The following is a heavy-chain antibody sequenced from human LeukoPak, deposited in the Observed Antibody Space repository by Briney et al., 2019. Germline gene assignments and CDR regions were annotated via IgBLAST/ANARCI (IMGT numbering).Heavy chain of an antibody. J-gene: IGHJ6*03. D-gene: IGHD2/OR15-2a*01. CDR1: GGSISSSSYY. Sequence: SETLSLTCTVSGGSISSSSYYWGWIRQPPGKGLEWIGYIYSGSINYNPSFKSRVTISVDTSKNQFSLKLSSVTAADTAVYYCARDNSHYYMDVWGKGTTVTVSS. CDR2: IYSGSI. V-gene: IGHV4-61*01. CDR3: ARDNSHYYMDV.